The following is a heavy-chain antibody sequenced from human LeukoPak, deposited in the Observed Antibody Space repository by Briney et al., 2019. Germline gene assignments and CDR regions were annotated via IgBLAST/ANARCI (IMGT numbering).Heavy chain of an antibody. J-gene: IGHJ6*03. D-gene: IGHD2-15*01. Sequence: GESLRLSCAASGFTFSAYSMNWVRQAPGKGLEWVSSISSTGGTTYYADSVKGRFTISRDNSKNTLYLQMNSLRAEDTAIYYCAKNGDRGAYCTGGTCYPYFYYYMDVWGKGTTVTI. V-gene: IGHV3-23*01. CDR2: ISSTGGTT. CDR1: GFTFSAYS. CDR3: AKNGDRGAYCTGGTCYPYFYYYMDV.